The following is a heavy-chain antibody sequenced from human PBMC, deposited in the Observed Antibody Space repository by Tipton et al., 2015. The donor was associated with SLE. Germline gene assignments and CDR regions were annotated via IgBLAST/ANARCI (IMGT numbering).Heavy chain of an antibody. CDR1: GGSISNYY. Sequence: TLSLTCTVSGGSISNYYWSWIRQPPGKGLEWIGYIYYGGSTNYNPSPKSRVTISVDTTKNQFSLKLTSVTAADTAVYYCAAIYTHPYSTFDHWGQGSLVTVSS. D-gene: IGHD2-2*02. CDR2: IYYGGST. J-gene: IGHJ4*02. V-gene: IGHV4-59*08. CDR3: AAIYTHPYSTFDH.